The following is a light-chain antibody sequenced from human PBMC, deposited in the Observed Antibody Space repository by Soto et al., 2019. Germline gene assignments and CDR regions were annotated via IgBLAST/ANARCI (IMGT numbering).Light chain of an antibody. J-gene: IGKJ4*01. CDR1: QIINNY. CDR3: QQSYSTPLT. CDR2: AAS. V-gene: IGKV1-39*01. Sequence: DIQMTQSPSSLSASVGDRVIITCRASQIINNYLNWYQQKPGKAPKLLIYAASSLQSGVPSRFGGSGSGTDFTLTISSLQPEDFAIYYCQQSYSTPLTFGGGTKVEIK.